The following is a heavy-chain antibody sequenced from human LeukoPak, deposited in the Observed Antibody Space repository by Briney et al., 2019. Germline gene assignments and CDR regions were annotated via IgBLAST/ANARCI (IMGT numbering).Heavy chain of an antibody. CDR2: ISGSGDNT. CDR1: GFTFNTYA. V-gene: IGHV3-23*01. CDR3: ANLVTTTSSIDY. J-gene: IGHJ4*02. Sequence: QPGGSLRLSCAASGFTFNTYAMSWVRQAPGKGLEWVSIISGSGDNTYYADSVKGRFTISRDNSKNTLYLQMNSLRAEDTAVYYCANLVTTTSSIDYWGQGTLVTVSS. D-gene: IGHD4-17*01.